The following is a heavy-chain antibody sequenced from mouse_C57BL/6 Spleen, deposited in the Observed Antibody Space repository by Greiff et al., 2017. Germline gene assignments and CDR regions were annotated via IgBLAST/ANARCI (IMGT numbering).Heavy chain of an antibody. D-gene: IGHD2-3*01. V-gene: IGHV7-1*01. CDR3: ARDHDGYYGFDY. CDR1: GFTFSDFY. CDR2: SRNKANDYTT. Sequence: EVQLVESGGGLVQSGRSLRLSCATSGFTFSDFYMEWVRQAPGKGLEWIAASRNKANDYTTEYSASVKGRFIVSRDTSQSILYLQMNALRAEDTAIYYCARDHDGYYGFDYWGQGTTLTVSS. J-gene: IGHJ2*01.